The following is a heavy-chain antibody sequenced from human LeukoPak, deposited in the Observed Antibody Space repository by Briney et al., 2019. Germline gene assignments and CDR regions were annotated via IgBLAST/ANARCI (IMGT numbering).Heavy chain of an antibody. Sequence: GGSLRLSCAASGFTFSSYAMSWVRQAPGKGLEWVAVISYDGSNKYYADSVKGRFTISRDNSKNTLYLQMNSLRAEDTAVYYCAREGARSRGSSSLRGTGNWFDPWGQGTLVTVSS. J-gene: IGHJ5*02. CDR3: AREGARSRGSSSLRGTGNWFDP. D-gene: IGHD6-13*01. V-gene: IGHV3-30-3*01. CDR1: GFTFSSYA. CDR2: ISYDGSNK.